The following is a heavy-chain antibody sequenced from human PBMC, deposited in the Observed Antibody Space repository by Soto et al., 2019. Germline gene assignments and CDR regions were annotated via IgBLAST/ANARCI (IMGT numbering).Heavy chain of an antibody. J-gene: IGHJ3*02. CDR3: AKEGEGHYDFWSGFRAFDI. CDR1: GFTFSSYA. D-gene: IGHD3-3*01. V-gene: IGHV3-23*01. Sequence: GGSLRLSCAASGFTFSSYAMSWVRQAPGKGLEWVSAISGSGGSTYYADSVKGRFTISRDNSKNTLYLQMNSLRAEDTAVYYCAKEGEGHYDFWSGFRAFDIWGQGTMVTVSS. CDR2: ISGSGGST.